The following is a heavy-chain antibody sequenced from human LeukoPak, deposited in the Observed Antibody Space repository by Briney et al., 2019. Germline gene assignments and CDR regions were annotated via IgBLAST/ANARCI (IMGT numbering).Heavy chain of an antibody. D-gene: IGHD3-3*01. CDR1: GFIFSNYG. Sequence: SGGSLRLSCAASGFIFSNYGMNWVRQAPGKGLEWVAAISASGSAASYADSVRGRFTISRGNSKSTTYLQMNSLRAEDTAVFYCAKDLYLRDFWGGYFDYWGQGIPVTVSS. V-gene: IGHV3-23*01. CDR2: ISASGSAA. J-gene: IGHJ4*02. CDR3: AKDLYLRDFWGGYFDY.